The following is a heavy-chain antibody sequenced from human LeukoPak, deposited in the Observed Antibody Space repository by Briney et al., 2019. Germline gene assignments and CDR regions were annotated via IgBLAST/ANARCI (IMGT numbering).Heavy chain of an antibody. J-gene: IGHJ5*02. Sequence: SGGSLRLSCAASGFTFSSYGMHWVRQAPGKGLEWVAVIWYDGSNKYYADSVKGRFTISRDNSKNTLYLQMNSLRAEDTAVYYCARMWFGELLPFDPWGQGTLVTVSS. D-gene: IGHD3-10*01. CDR3: ARMWFGELLPFDP. V-gene: IGHV3-33*01. CDR2: IWYDGSNK. CDR1: GFTFSSYG.